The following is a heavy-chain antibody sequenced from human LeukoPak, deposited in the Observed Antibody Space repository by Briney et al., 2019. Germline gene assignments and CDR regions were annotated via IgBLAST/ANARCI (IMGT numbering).Heavy chain of an antibody. Sequence: ASVKVSCKASGYTFTSYGISWVRQAPGRGLEWVRQAPGQGLEWMGWISPYNGNTNYAQKLQGRVTMTTDTSTSTAYMGLRSLRSDDTAVYYCATGAQYGLRGVAYFYYMHVWGTGTTVTVSS. CDR1: GYTFTSYG. CDR2: ISPYNGNT. D-gene: IGHD3-10*01. V-gene: IGHV1-18*01. CDR3: ATGAQYGLRGVAYFYYMHV. J-gene: IGHJ6*03.